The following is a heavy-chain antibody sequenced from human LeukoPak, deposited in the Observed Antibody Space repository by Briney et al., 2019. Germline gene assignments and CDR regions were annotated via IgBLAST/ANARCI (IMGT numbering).Heavy chain of an antibody. J-gene: IGHJ6*02. D-gene: IGHD1-26*01. CDR2: ISGSGGST. CDR3: AREEWELLPPYYYYGMDV. V-gene: IGHV3-23*01. CDR1: GFTFSSCA. Sequence: GGSLRLSCAASGFTFSSCAMSWVRQAPGKGLEWVSAISGSGGSTYYADSVKGRFTISRDNSKNTLYLQMNSLRAEDTAVYYCAREEWELLPPYYYYGMDVWGQGTTVTVSS.